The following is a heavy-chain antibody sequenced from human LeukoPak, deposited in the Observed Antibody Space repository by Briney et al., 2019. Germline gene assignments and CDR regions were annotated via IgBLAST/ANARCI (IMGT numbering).Heavy chain of an antibody. J-gene: IGHJ6*03. CDR3: ARQKSGSYGPYYYYYMDV. Sequence: SETLSLTCTVSGYSISSGYYWGWIRQPPGKGLEWIGSISHSGSTYYNSSLKSRVTISPDTSKNQFSLKLSSVTVADTAMYYCARQKSGSYGPYYYYYMDVWGKGTTVTVSS. CDR1: GYSISSGYY. V-gene: IGHV4-38-2*02. D-gene: IGHD1-26*01. CDR2: ISHSGST.